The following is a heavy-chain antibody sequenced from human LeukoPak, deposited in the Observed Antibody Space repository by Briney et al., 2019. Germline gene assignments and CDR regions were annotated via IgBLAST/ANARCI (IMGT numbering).Heavy chain of an antibody. V-gene: IGHV3-30*18. Sequence: GTSLRFSCAASGFTFRSYGMNWVRQAPGKGLEWVAVISYDGTNKFYVDSLRGRFTISRDNSKNTLYLQMDSLRAEDTAVYYCAKDGYYGSGTFPDYWGQGTLVTVSS. D-gene: IGHD3-10*01. CDR2: ISYDGTNK. J-gene: IGHJ4*02. CDR1: GFTFRSYG. CDR3: AKDGYYGSGTFPDY.